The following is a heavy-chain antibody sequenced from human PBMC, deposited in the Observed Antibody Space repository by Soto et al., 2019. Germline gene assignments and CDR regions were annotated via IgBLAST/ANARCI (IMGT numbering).Heavy chain of an antibody. V-gene: IGHV3-23*01. D-gene: IGHD3-22*01. J-gene: IGHJ1*01. CDR2: ISGSGGTT. Sequence: EVQLLESGGGLVQPGGSLRLSCAASGFTFSSYAMTWVRQAPGKGLEWVSIISGSGGTTHYADSVKGRFTISRDNSKNTLYLQMNSLRADDTAVYYCAKEDNYYDSSGYYLGYFQHWGQGTLVTVSS. CDR3: AKEDNYYDSSGYYLGYFQH. CDR1: GFTFSSYA.